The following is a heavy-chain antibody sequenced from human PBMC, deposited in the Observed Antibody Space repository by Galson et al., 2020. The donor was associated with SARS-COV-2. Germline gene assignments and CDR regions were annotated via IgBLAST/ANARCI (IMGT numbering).Heavy chain of an antibody. CDR2: IYRAAST. D-gene: IGHD3-3*01. CDR1: GFTVSSNY. Sequence: GESLKISCAAPGFTVSSNYMSWVRQAPGKGLGWVSIIYRAASTYYADSVKGRFSISRDYSKNTVYLQMNSLRAEDTAIYYCARGTDLFSEYFQHWGQGTLVTVSS. CDR3: ARGTDLFSEYFQH. J-gene: IGHJ1*01. V-gene: IGHV3-66*01.